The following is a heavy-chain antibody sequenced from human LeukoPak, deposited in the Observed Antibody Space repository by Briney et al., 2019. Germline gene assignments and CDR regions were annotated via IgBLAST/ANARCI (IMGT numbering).Heavy chain of an antibody. J-gene: IGHJ4*02. V-gene: IGHV4-30-2*01. Sequence: SETLSLTCAVSGGSISSGGYSWSWIRQPPGKGLEWIGYIYHSGSTYYNPSLKSRVTISVDRSKNQFSLKLSSVTAADTAVYYCARGSSGYDDYDYWGQGTLVTVSS. CDR3: ARGSSGYDDYDY. CDR1: GGSISSGGYS. CDR2: IYHSGST. D-gene: IGHD5-12*01.